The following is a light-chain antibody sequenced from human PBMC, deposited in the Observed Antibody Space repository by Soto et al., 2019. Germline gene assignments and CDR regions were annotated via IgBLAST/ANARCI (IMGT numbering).Light chain of an antibody. CDR3: QQYGSSFFT. CDR1: QSVSSSY. V-gene: IGKV3-20*01. CDR2: GAS. J-gene: IGKJ3*01. Sequence: EIVVTQSPGTLSLSPGERATLSCRASQSVSSSYLAWYQQKPGQAPRLLIYGASSRATGIPDRFSGSGSGTDFTLTISRLEPEDFAVYYCQQYGSSFFTFGPGTKVDIK.